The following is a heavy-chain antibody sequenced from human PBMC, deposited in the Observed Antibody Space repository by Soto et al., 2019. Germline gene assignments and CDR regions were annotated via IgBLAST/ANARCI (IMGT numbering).Heavy chain of an antibody. CDR3: AKEGRGYGGFDPNSYFEN. J-gene: IGHJ4*02. CDR2: ISYDGSHK. CDR1: GFTFSAYG. Sequence: QVHLVESAGGVVQPGTSLRLSCAASGFTFSAYGMHWVRQVPGKGLEWVAVISYDGSHKDYVDSVKGRITISRDNSKNTLHLQMNSLRPADTAVYYCAKEGRGYGGFDPNSYFENWGQGTLVTVSS. D-gene: IGHD5-12*01. V-gene: IGHV3-30*18.